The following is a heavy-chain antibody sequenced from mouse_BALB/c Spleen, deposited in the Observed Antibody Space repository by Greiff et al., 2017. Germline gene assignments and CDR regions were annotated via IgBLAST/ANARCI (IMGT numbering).Heavy chain of an antibody. D-gene: IGHD2-1*01. V-gene: IGHV14-4*02. J-gene: IGHJ3*01. CDR2: IDPENGDT. CDR3: NAWGGNHFPFAY. CDR1: GFNIKDYY. Sequence: EVQRVESGAELVRSGASVKLSCTASGFNIKDYYMHWVKQRPEQGLEWIGWIDPENGDTEYAPKFQGKATMTADTSSNTAYLQLSSLTSEDTAVYYCNAWGGNHFPFAYWGQGTLVTVSA.